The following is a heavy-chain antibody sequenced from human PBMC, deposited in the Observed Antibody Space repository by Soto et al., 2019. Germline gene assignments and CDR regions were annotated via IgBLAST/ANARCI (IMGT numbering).Heavy chain of an antibody. CDR1: GFTVSTNY. CDR2: IYSGGGT. J-gene: IGHJ3*02. D-gene: IGHD2-15*01. Sequence: EEQLVESGGGLVQPGGSLRLSCAASGFTVSTNYMSWVRQAPRKGLEWVSLIYSGGGTHYADSVKGRFTISRDDSKNPLVLQMNSLRAEDTAVYYCARRGYCTGGICYAIYGLDIWGQGTMVTVSS. V-gene: IGHV3-66*01. CDR3: ARRGYCTGGICYAIYGLDI.